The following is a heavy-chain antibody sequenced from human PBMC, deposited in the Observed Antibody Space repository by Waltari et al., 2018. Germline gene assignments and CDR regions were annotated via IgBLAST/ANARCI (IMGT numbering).Heavy chain of an antibody. Sequence: EVQLVESGGGLVQPGGSLRLSCAASGFTFSSYWMHWVRQDPGKGLVWVSRINSDGSSTSYADSVKGRFTISRDNAKNTLYLQMNSLRAEDTAVYYCARDGYSGSYYMPFDIWGQGTMVTVSS. D-gene: IGHD1-26*01. CDR3: ARDGYSGSYYMPFDI. CDR1: GFTFSSYW. CDR2: INSDGSST. J-gene: IGHJ3*02. V-gene: IGHV3-74*01.